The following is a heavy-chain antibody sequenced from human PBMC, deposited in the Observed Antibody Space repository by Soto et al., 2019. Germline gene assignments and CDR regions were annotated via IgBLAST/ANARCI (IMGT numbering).Heavy chain of an antibody. J-gene: IGHJ6*02. CDR2: IVPIFGTA. CDR3: ARDGSSGSYYKGYYYGMDV. Sequence: SVKVSCKAPGGTFSSYAISWVRQAPGQGLEWMGGIVPIFGTANYAQKFQGRVTITADESTSTAYMELSSLRSEDTAVYYCARDGSSGSYYKGYYYGMDVSGQGTTVTVSS. V-gene: IGHV1-69*13. CDR1: GGTFSSYA. D-gene: IGHD3-10*01.